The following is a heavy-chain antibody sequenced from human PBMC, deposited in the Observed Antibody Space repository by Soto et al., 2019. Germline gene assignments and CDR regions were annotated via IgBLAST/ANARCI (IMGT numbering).Heavy chain of an antibody. Sequence: QVQLQQWGAGLLKPSETLSLTCAVYGGSFSGYYWSWIRQPPGKGLEWIGEINHRGSTNYNPSLKSRVTISVDTSKNQFSLKLSSVTAADTAVYYCARGRDIVVVPAAMLAEYFQHWGQGTLVTVSS. CDR1: GGSFSGYY. V-gene: IGHV4-34*01. CDR2: INHRGST. CDR3: ARGRDIVVVPAAMLAEYFQH. J-gene: IGHJ1*01. D-gene: IGHD2-2*01.